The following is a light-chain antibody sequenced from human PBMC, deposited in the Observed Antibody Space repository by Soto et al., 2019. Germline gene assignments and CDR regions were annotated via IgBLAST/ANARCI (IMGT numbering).Light chain of an antibody. Sequence: QSVLTQPPSASGSPGQSVTISCTGTSSDVGGYNYVSWYQQHPGKAPKLMIYDVSEWPSGVPDRFSGSKSGNTASLTVSGLQAEDEADYYCNSYAGTNNLVFGGGTQLTVL. V-gene: IGLV2-8*01. CDR1: SSDVGGYNY. J-gene: IGLJ2*01. CDR3: NSYAGTNNLV. CDR2: DVS.